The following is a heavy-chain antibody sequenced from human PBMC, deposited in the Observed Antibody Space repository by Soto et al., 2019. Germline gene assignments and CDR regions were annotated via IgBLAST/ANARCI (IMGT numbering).Heavy chain of an antibody. Sequence: GASVKVSCKASGYTFTSYDINWVRQATGQGLEWMGWMNPNSGNTGYAQKFQGRVTMTRNTSISTAYMELSSLRSEDTAVYYCARTYYYGSGSSNYYMDVWGKGTTVTVSS. D-gene: IGHD3-10*01. V-gene: IGHV1-8*01. J-gene: IGHJ6*03. CDR1: GYTFTSYD. CDR3: ARTYYYGSGSSNYYMDV. CDR2: MNPNSGNT.